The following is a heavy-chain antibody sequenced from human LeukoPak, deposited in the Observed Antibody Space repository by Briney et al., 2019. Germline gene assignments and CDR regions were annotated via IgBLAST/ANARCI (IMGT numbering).Heavy chain of an antibody. Sequence: PGGSLRLSCAASGFTFSSYAMHWVRQAPGKGLEWVAVISYDGSNKYYADSVKGRFTISRDNSKNTLYLQMNSLRAEDTAVYYCARSFARITIFGHFDYWGQGTLVTVSS. J-gene: IGHJ4*02. CDR2: ISYDGSNK. CDR1: GFTFSSYA. CDR3: ARSFARITIFGHFDY. D-gene: IGHD3-3*01. V-gene: IGHV3-30-3*01.